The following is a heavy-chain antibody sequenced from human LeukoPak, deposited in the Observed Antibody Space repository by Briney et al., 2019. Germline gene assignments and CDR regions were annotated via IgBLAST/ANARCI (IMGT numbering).Heavy chain of an antibody. CDR3: ARDRGGGDAFDI. V-gene: IGHV4-31*03. J-gene: IGHJ3*02. CDR1: GGSISSGGYY. Sequence: PAETLSLTCTVSGGSISSGGYYWSWIRQHPGKGLEWIGYIYYSGSTYYNPSLKSRVTISVDTSKNQLSLKLSSVTAADTAVYYCARDRGGGDAFDIWGQGTMVTVSS. D-gene: IGHD2-15*01. CDR2: IYYSGST.